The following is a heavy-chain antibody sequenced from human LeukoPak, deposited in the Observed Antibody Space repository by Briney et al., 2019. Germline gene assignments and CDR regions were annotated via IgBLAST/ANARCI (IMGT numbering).Heavy chain of an antibody. Sequence: ASVKVSCKASGYTFTGYYMHWVRQAPGQGLEWMGGIIPIFGTANYAQKFQGRVTITADKSTSTAYMELSSLRSEDTAVYYCARAGAYSSSWYSSVVLYYYYYYMDVWGKGTTVTVSS. V-gene: IGHV1-69*06. J-gene: IGHJ6*03. CDR2: IIPIFGTA. CDR1: GYTFTGYY. CDR3: ARAGAYSSSWYSSVVLYYYYYYMDV. D-gene: IGHD6-13*01.